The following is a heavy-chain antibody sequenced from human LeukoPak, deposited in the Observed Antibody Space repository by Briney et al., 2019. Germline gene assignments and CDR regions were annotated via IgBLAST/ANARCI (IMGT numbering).Heavy chain of an antibody. CDR2: IDWDDDK. V-gene: IGHV2-70*04. D-gene: IGHD3-16*02. Sequence: SGPTLVNPTQTLTLTCTFSGFSLSTSGMRVSWIRQPPGKALEWLARIDWDDDKFYSTSLKTRLTISKDTSKNQAVLTMTNMDPVDTATYYCAREGGIMITFGGVIEPYYFDYWGQGTLVTVSS. CDR1: GFSLSTSGMR. J-gene: IGHJ4*02. CDR3: AREGGIMITFGGVIEPYYFDY.